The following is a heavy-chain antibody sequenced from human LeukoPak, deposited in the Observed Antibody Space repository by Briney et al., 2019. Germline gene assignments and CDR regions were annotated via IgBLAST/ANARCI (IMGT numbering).Heavy chain of an antibody. CDR2: IISSSSYI. Sequence: GGSLRLSCAASGFTFSSYSMNWVRQAPGKGLEWVSSIISSSSYIYYADSVKGRFTISRDNAKNSLYLQMNSLRAEDTAVYYCARAVNSAELLWFGELMGYYYYYGMDVWGKGTTVTVSS. J-gene: IGHJ6*04. CDR3: ARAVNSAELLWFGELMGYYYYYGMDV. V-gene: IGHV3-21*01. CDR1: GFTFSSYS. D-gene: IGHD3-10*01.